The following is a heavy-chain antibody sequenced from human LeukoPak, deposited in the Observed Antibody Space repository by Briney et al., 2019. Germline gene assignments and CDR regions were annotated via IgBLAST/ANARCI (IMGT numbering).Heavy chain of an antibody. J-gene: IGHJ4*02. CDR3: VGDQVDDTGYLR. CDR2: ISISGSKT. D-gene: IGHD3-9*01. Sequence: GGSLRLSCAASEFDFSSHAMTWVRQAPGKGLEWVSAISISGSKTYYADSVKGRFTISRDNSKNTLYLLMSSLRAEDTALYYCVGDQVDDTGYLRWGQGTRVTVSS. CDR1: EFDFSSHA. V-gene: IGHV3-23*01.